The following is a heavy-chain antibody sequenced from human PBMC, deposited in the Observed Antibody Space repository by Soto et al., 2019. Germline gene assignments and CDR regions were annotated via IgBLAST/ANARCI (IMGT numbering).Heavy chain of an antibody. J-gene: IGHJ4*02. CDR2: ITSSGSYI. V-gene: IGHV3-21*01. CDR3: ARLGAVAGIGGYYFDY. Sequence: EVQLVESGGGLVKPGGSLRLSCAASGFTFSTYSMNWVRQAPGKGLEWVSSITSSGSYISYADSVKGRFTISRDNAKNSLYLQMNSLRAEDTAVYYGARLGAVAGIGGYYFDYWGQGTLVTVSS. D-gene: IGHD6-19*01. CDR1: GFTFSTYS.